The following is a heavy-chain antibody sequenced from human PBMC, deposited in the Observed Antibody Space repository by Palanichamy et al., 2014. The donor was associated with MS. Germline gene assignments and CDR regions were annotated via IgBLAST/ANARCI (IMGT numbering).Heavy chain of an antibody. D-gene: IGHD2-2*01. CDR2: ITSTSSMT. Sequence: EVQLVESGGGLVQPGGSLRLSCAASGFTFSSYTMNWVRQAPGKGLEWVSYITSTSSMTYYADSVKGRFTISRDNAKNSLYLQMNSLRAEDTAVYYCARYRGGFYFDYWGLGTLVTVSS. V-gene: IGHV3-48*04. J-gene: IGHJ4*02. CDR3: ARYRGGFYFDY. CDR1: GFTFSSYT.